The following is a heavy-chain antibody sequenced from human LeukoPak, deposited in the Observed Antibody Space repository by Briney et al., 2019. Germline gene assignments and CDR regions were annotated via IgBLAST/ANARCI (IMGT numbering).Heavy chain of an antibody. D-gene: IGHD2-2*01. CDR3: ARDSFVVVPAAAKYMDV. Sequence: GASVKVSCKASGYTFTGYYMHWVRQAPGQGLEWMGWINPNSGGTNYAQKFQGRVTITRDTSASTAYMELSSLRSEDTAVYYCARDSFVVVPAAAKYMDVWGQGTTVTVSS. CDR2: INPNSGGT. V-gene: IGHV1-2*02. J-gene: IGHJ6*02. CDR1: GYTFTGYY.